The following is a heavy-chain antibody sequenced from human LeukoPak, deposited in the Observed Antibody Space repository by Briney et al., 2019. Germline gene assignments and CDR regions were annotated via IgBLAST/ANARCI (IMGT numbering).Heavy chain of an antibody. Sequence: SETLSLTCTVSGGSISSYYWSWIRQPPGKGLEWIGYIYYSGSTNYNPSLKSRVTISVDTSKNQFSLKLSSATAADTAVYYCARAHGYDPQWGPQHGMDVWGQGTTVTVSS. CDR2: IYYSGST. J-gene: IGHJ6*02. CDR3: ARAHGYDPQWGPQHGMDV. CDR1: GGSISSYY. D-gene: IGHD5-12*01. V-gene: IGHV4-59*01.